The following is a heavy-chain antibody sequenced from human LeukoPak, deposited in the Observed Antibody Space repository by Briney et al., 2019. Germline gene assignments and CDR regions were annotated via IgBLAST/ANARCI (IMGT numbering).Heavy chain of an antibody. CDR2: VYYNGST. Sequence: PSETLSLTCAVSGVSGVSISSITYSWGWIRQPPGKGLEWIGSVYYNGSTYYTPSLKSRVTISVDTSKNQFSLKLNSMTAADRAVYYCARHSRGVTSGPAFDIWGQGTMVTVSS. J-gene: IGHJ3*02. V-gene: IGHV4-39*01. D-gene: IGHD2-15*01. CDR1: GVSISSITYS. CDR3: ARHSRGVTSGPAFDI.